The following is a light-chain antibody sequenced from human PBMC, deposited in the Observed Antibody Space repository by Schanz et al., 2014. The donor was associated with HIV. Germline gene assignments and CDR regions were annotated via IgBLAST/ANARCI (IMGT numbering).Light chain of an antibody. CDR2: YDT. CDR3: QVWERSTGVV. CDR1: NLGSKS. J-gene: IGLJ2*01. Sequence: SYVLTQPPSVSVAPGKTARITCGANNLGSKSVHWYQQKPGQAPVLVIYYDTDRPSGIPERFSGSNSGNTATLTISRVEAGDEADYYCQVWERSTGVVFGGGTKLTVL. V-gene: IGLV3-21*01.